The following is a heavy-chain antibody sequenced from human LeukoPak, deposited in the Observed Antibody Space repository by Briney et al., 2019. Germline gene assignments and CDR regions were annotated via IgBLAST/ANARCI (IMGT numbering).Heavy chain of an antibody. J-gene: IGHJ6*02. D-gene: IGHD3-10*01. CDR1: GVSFSGYY. Sequence: PSETLSLTCAVYGVSFSGYYWSWIRQPPGKGLEWIGYIYYSGSTNYNPSLKSRVTISVDTSKNQFSLKLSSVTAADTAVYYCARAPIWCGEATYGMDVWGQGTTVTVSS. CDR2: IYYSGST. V-gene: IGHV4-59*01. CDR3: ARAPIWCGEATYGMDV.